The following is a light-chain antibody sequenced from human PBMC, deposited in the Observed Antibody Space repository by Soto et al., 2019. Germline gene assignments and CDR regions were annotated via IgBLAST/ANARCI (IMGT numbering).Light chain of an antibody. J-gene: IGKJ4*01. CDR1: QSVGTY. Sequence: EIVLTQSPAILSLSPGERATLSGRASQSVGTYLDWYQQKLGQAPRLLIYDASNRATGIPARFSGSGSGTDFTLTISSLEPEDFAVYYCQQRVNWLTFGGGTKVEL. CDR2: DAS. CDR3: QQRVNWLT. V-gene: IGKV3-11*01.